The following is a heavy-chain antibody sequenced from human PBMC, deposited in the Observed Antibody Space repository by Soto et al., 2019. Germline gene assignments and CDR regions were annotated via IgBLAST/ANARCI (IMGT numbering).Heavy chain of an antibody. V-gene: IGHV3-30-3*01. D-gene: IGHD3-22*01. Sequence: GGSLRLSCAASGFTFRTYAMHWVRQAPGKGLEWVAVISYDGSNKKYAESVKGRFTISRDNSKSTLDLQMDSLRPEDTALYYCARAHYYDSSGYYSPSGYYFDDWGQGTLVTVSS. CDR1: GFTFRTYA. CDR3: ARAHYYDSSGYYSPSGYYFDD. J-gene: IGHJ4*02. CDR2: ISYDGSNK.